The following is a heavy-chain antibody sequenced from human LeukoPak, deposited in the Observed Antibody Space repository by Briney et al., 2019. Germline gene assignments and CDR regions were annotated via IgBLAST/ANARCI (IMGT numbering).Heavy chain of an antibody. D-gene: IGHD4-23*01. CDR1: GGSVSSGSYY. CDR2: IYYSGST. J-gene: IGHJ5*02. Sequence: SETLSLTCTVSGGSVSSGSYYWSWIRQPPGKVLEWIGYIYYSGSTNYNPSLKSRVTISVDTSKNQISLKLNSVTAADTAVYYCALDYGGNSGFDPWGQGTLVTVTS. CDR3: ALDYGGNSGFDP. V-gene: IGHV4-61*01.